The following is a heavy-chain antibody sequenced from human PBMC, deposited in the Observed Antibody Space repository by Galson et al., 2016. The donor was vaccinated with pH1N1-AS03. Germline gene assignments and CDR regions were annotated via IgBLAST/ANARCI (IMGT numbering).Heavy chain of an antibody. J-gene: IGHJ3*02. CDR1: GYTFTDYA. CDR2: IRTYNGDA. Sequence: SVKVSCKASGYTFTDYALSWVRQAPGQGLEWMGWIRTYNGDANYAEKFQGRVTMTTDTSTSTAYMELRSLRSDDTAVYYCARGPFIVVVEAATPSAFDIWGQGTTVTVSS. CDR3: ARGPFIVVVEAATPSAFDI. V-gene: IGHV1-18*04. D-gene: IGHD2-15*01.